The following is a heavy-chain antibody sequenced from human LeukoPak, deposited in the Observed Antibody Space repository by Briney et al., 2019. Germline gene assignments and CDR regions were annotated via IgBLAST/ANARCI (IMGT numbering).Heavy chain of an antibody. CDR3: ARWRFDSGDHVFDY. CDR2: IYYSGST. J-gene: IGHJ4*02. V-gene: IGHV4-31*03. Sequence: PSQTLSLTCTVAGGSSSSATYYWGWIRQHPGKGLEWVGLIYYSGSTYYKPSRKSRITISVDTSKNRFSLALTSVTAAVTAGYYCARWRFDSGDHVFDYWGQGTLVTVSS. D-gene: IGHD6-19*01. CDR1: GGSSSSATYY.